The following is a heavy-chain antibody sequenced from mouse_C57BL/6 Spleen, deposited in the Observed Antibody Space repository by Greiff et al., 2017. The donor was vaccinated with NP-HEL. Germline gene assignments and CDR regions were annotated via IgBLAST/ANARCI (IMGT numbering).Heavy chain of an antibody. CDR1: GYTFTSYG. Sequence: QVQLKESGAELARPGASVKLSCKASGYTFTSYGISWVKQRTGQGLEWIGEIYPRSGNTYYNEKFKGKATLTADKSSSTAYMELRSLTSEDSAVYFWARYSNYVDYYAMDYWGQGTSVTVSS. CDR3: ARYSNYVDYYAMDY. CDR2: IYPRSGNT. D-gene: IGHD2-5*01. J-gene: IGHJ4*01. V-gene: IGHV1-81*01.